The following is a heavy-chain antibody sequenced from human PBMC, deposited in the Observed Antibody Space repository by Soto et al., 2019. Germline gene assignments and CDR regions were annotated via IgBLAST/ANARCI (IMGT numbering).Heavy chain of an antibody. V-gene: IGHV1-18*01. CDR1: GYTFTNYA. CDR3: ARSGFYGSGSRPYYFDS. D-gene: IGHD3-10*01. CDR2: ISGYNGNT. J-gene: IGHJ4*02. Sequence: QVHLVQSGAEVKKPGASVKVSCKASGYTFTNYAIAWVRQAPGQGLEWMVWISGYNGNTNNAQKLQGRVTMTTDTATSTAYMELRGLRSDDTAVYYCARSGFYGSGSRPYYFDSWGQGTLVTVSS.